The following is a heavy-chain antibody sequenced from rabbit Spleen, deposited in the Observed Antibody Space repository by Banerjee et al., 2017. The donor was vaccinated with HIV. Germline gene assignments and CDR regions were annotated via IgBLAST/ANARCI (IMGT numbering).Heavy chain of an antibody. D-gene: IGHD1-1*01. CDR3: ARDLVGVIGWNFYL. CDR2: IGFGSTGNS. CDR1: GFSFSSSDW. J-gene: IGHJ4*01. V-gene: IGHV1S40*01. Sequence: QSLEESGGDLVKPGASLTLTCTASGFSFSSSDWIYWVRQAPGKGLEWIGCIGFGSTGNSYYASWAKGRFTIAKTSSTTVTLQMTSLTAADTATYFCARDLVGVIGWNFYLWGQGTLVTVS.